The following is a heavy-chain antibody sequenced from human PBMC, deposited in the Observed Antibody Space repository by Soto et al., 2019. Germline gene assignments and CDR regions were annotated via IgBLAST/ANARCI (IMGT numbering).Heavy chain of an antibody. V-gene: IGHV4-31*03. CDR2: IYYSGST. CDR1: GGSISSGGYY. J-gene: IGHJ6*02. CDR3: ARDTAYDFRMDV. Sequence: SETLSRTCTVSGGSISSGGYYWIWIRQHPGKVLEWIGYIYYSGSTYYNPSLKRRVTISVDTSKNQFSLKLSSVTAADTGVYYRARDTAYDFRMDVWGQGTTVTVSS. D-gene: IGHD3-3*01.